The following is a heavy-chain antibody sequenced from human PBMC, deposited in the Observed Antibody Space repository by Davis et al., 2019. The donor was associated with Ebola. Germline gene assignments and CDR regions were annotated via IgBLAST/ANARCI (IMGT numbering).Heavy chain of an antibody. CDR3: AREIVVVVAATGYYYYGMDV. J-gene: IGHJ6*04. D-gene: IGHD2-15*01. CDR1: GYTFTGYY. V-gene: IGHV1-2*06. CDR2: INPNSGGT. Sequence: AASVKVSCKASGYTFTGYYMHWVRQAPGQGLEWMGRINPNSGGTNYAQKFQGRVTMTRDTSTSTVYMELSSLRSEDTAVYYCAREIVVVVAATGYYYYGMDVWGKGTTVTVSS.